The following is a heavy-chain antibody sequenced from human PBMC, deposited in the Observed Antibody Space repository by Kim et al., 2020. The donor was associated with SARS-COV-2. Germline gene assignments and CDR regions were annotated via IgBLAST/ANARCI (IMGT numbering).Heavy chain of an antibody. V-gene: IGHV2-5*02. CDR1: GFSLSTSGVG. CDR2: IYWDDDK. Sequence: SGPTLVNPTQTLTLTCTFSGFSLSTSGVGVGWIRQPPGKALDWLALIYWDDDKRYSPSLKSRLTITKDTSKNQVVLTMTNMDPVDTATYYCAHRRPDDYGDQNWFDPWGQGTLVTVSS. J-gene: IGHJ5*02. CDR3: AHRRPDDYGDQNWFDP. D-gene: IGHD4-17*01.